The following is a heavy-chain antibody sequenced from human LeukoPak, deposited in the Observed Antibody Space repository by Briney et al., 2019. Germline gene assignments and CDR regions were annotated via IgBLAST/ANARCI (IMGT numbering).Heavy chain of an antibody. D-gene: IGHD2-21*02. CDR3: ARGFGDCGGDCYSFPDY. J-gene: IGHJ4*02. Sequence: SETLSLTCTVSGGSISSYYRSWIRQPPGKGLEWIGYIYYSGSTNYNPSLKSRVTISVDTSKNQFSLKLSSVTAADTAVYYCARGFGDCGGDCYSFPDYWGQGTLVTVSS. V-gene: IGHV4-59*01. CDR1: GGSISSYY. CDR2: IYYSGST.